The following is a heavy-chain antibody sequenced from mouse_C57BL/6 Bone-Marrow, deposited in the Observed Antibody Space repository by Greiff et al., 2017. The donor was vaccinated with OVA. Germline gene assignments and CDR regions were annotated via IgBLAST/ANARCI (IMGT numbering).Heavy chain of an antibody. CDR3: AREAQATWFAY. Sequence: QVQLQQPGAELVKPGASVKLSCKASGYTFTSYWMQWVKQRPGQGLEWIGEIDPSDSYTNYNQKFKGKATLTVDKSSSTAYMQLSSLTSEDSAVYYCAREAQATWFAYWGQGTLVTVSA. CDR2: IDPSDSYT. V-gene: IGHV1-50*01. D-gene: IGHD3-2*02. CDR1: GYTFTSYW. J-gene: IGHJ3*01.